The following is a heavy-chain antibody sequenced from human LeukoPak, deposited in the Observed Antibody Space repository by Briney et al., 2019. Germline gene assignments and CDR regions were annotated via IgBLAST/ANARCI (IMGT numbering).Heavy chain of an antibody. J-gene: IGHJ4*02. D-gene: IGHD2-15*01. CDR2: IIPSLDVA. CDR1: GDTFIPYT. Sequence: ASVKVSCKASGDTFIPYTFSWVRQAPGQGLEWIGRIIPSLDVANYAQKFQGRVSVDRDTATTYMEVTSLRSEDTAIYYCARDHCSPGTCLGGHWGQGTLVTVSS. V-gene: IGHV1-69*04. CDR3: ARDHCSPGTCLGGH.